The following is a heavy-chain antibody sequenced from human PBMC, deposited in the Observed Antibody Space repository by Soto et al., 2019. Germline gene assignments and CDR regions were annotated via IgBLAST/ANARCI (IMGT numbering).Heavy chain of an antibody. CDR2: ISYDGSNK. CDR3: AKDLWELACYFDY. V-gene: IGHV3-30*18. Sequence: QVQLVESGGGVVQPGRSLRLSCAASGFTFSSYGMHWVRQAPGKGLEWVAVISYDGSNKYYADSVKGRFTISRDNSKNTLYLQMNSLRAEDTSVYYCAKDLWELACYFDYWGQGTLVTVSS. J-gene: IGHJ4*02. D-gene: IGHD1-26*01. CDR1: GFTFSSYG.